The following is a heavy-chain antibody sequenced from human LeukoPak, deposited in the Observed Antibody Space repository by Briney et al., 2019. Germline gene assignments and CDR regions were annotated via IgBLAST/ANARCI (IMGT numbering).Heavy chain of an antibody. Sequence: SETLSLTCTVYGGSISSSTYYWGWIRQPPGKGLEWIGSIHYSGSTYYNASLKSRVTISVDTSKNQFSLKLSSVTAADTAVYYCAPSFVDTAIVSKRDPWGQGTLVTVSS. J-gene: IGHJ5*02. CDR1: GGSISSSTYY. CDR2: IHYSGST. D-gene: IGHD5-18*01. V-gene: IGHV4-39*07. CDR3: APSFVDTAIVSKRDP.